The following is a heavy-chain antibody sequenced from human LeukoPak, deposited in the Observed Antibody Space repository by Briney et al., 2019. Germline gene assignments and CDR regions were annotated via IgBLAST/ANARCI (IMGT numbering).Heavy chain of an antibody. J-gene: IGHJ4*02. CDR2: INPSGGST. Sequence: ASVKVSCKASGYTFTSYYTHWVRQAPGQGLEWMGIINPSGGSTSYAQKFQGRVTMTRDTSTSTVYMELSSLRSEDTAVYYCARGFDDSSGYYYGDFDYWGQGTLVTVSS. V-gene: IGHV1-46*01. D-gene: IGHD3-22*01. CDR3: ARGFDDSSGYYYGDFDY. CDR1: GYTFTSYY.